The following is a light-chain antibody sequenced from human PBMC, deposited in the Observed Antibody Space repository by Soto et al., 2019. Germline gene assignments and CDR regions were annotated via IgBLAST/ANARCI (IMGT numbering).Light chain of an antibody. CDR1: SSDVGSYSL. CDR3: CSYAGSTTYV. V-gene: IGLV2-23*01. J-gene: IGLJ1*01. CDR2: EAS. Sequence: QSVLAQPASVSGSPGQSITISCTGTSSDVGSYSLVSWYQQHPGKAPKLMIYEASKRPSGVSNRFSGSKSGNTASLTISGLQAEDEADYYCCSYAGSTTYVFGTGTKVTVL.